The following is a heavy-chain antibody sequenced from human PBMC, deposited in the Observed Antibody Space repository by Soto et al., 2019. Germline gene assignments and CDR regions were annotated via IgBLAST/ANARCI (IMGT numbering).Heavy chain of an antibody. V-gene: IGHV1-2*04. J-gene: IGHJ3*02. CDR1: GYTFTGYY. CDR2: INPNSGGT. Sequence: GASVKVSCKASGYTFTGYYMHWVRQAPGQGLEWMGWINPNSGGTNYAQKFQGWVTMTRDTSISTAYMELSRLRSDDTAVYYCALSASVWDGAFDIWGQGTMVTVSS. CDR3: ALSASVWDGAFDI. D-gene: IGHD1-26*01.